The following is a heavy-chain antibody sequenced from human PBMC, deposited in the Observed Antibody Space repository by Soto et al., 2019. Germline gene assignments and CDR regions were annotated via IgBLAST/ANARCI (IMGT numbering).Heavy chain of an antibody. Sequence: QVQLQESGPGLVKPSETLSLTCTVSGGSISSYYWSCIRQPPGKGLEWIGYIYYSGSTNYNPSLKSRVTISVDTSKNQFSLKLSSVTAADTAVYYCARVFGDYVSWYFDLWGRGTLVTVSS. D-gene: IGHD4-17*01. CDR3: ARVFGDYVSWYFDL. CDR1: GGSISSYY. CDR2: IYYSGST. J-gene: IGHJ2*01. V-gene: IGHV4-59*01.